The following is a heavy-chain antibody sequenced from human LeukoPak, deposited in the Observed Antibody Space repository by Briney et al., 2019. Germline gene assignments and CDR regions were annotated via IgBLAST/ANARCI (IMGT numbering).Heavy chain of an antibody. CDR1: GGSISSYY. D-gene: IGHD2-2*02. CDR2: IYYSGST. J-gene: IGHJ6*03. Sequence: SETLSLTCTVSGGSISSYYWSWIRQPPGKGLEWIGYIYYSGSTNYNPSLKSRVTISVDTSKNQFSLKLSSVTAADTAVYYCARAGSVPSAIAYYYYYMDVWGKGTTVTVSS. V-gene: IGHV4-59*12. CDR3: ARAGSVPSAIAYYYYYMDV.